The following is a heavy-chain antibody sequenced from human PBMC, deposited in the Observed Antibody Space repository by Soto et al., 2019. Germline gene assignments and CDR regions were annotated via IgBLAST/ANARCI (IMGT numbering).Heavy chain of an antibody. Sequence: GESLKISCKGSGYSFTSYWIGWVRQMPGKGLEWMGIIYPGDSDTRYSPSVQGQVTISADKSISTAYLQWSSLKASDTAMYYCARQEYCTNGVCSTYYYYGMDVWGQGTTVTVSS. CDR1: GYSFTSYW. D-gene: IGHD2-8*01. CDR2: IYPGDSDT. CDR3: ARQEYCTNGVCSTYYYYGMDV. J-gene: IGHJ6*02. V-gene: IGHV5-51*01.